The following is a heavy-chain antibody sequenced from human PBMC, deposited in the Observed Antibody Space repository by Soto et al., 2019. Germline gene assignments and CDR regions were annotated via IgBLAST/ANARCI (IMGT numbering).Heavy chain of an antibody. CDR3: ARDFVLVAGTWPHYYYYYGMDV. D-gene: IGHD6-19*01. CDR1: GGSISSSSYY. CDR2: IFYSGTT. Sequence: PSETLSLTCTVSGGSISSSSYYWGWIRQPPGKGLEWIGSIFYSGTTYYNPSLKSRVTISVDTSKNQFSLKLSSVAAADTAVYYFARDFVLVAGTWPHYYYYYGMDVWGQGTTVTVSS. J-gene: IGHJ6*02. V-gene: IGHV4-39*07.